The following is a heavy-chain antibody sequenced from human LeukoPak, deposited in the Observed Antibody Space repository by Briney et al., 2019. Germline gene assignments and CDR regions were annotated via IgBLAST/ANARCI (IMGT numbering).Heavy chain of an antibody. Sequence: SETLSLTCTVSGVSISGYYWSWIWQPAGKGLEWLGRFKSRVTMSVDMSKNQFSLKLASVTAADTAVYYCARDGTYCGSDCYPHDALDIWGQGTMVTVSS. CDR1: GVSISGYY. CDR3: ARDGTYCGSDCYPHDALDI. D-gene: IGHD2-21*02. V-gene: IGHV4-4*07. J-gene: IGHJ3*02.